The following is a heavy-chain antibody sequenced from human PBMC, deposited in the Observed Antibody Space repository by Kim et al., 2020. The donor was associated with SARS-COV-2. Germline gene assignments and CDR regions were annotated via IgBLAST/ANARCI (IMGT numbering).Heavy chain of an antibody. J-gene: IGHJ4*02. V-gene: IGHV3-48*02. D-gene: IGHD2-2*02. CDR3: AREYCSSTSCYTWYFDY. Sequence: VKGRFTISRDNAKNSLYLQMNSLRDEDTAVYYCAREYCSSTSCYTWYFDYWGQGTLVTVSS.